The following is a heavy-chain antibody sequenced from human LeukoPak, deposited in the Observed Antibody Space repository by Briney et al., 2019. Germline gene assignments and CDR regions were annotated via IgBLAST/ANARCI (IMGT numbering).Heavy chain of an antibody. V-gene: IGHV4-39*07. J-gene: IGHJ5*02. Sequence: PSETLSLTCTVSGGSISSSNYYWGWIRQPPGKGLEWIGSIYYSGSTYYNPSLKSRVTISVDTSKNQFSLKLSSVTPADTAVYYCARFSRDVRIQLWFAGWFDPWGQGTLVTVSS. CDR3: ARFSRDVRIQLWFAGWFDP. CDR1: GGSISSSNYY. D-gene: IGHD5-18*01. CDR2: IYYSGST.